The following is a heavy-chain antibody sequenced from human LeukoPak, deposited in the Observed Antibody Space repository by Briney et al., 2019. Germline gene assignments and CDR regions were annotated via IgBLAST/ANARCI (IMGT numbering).Heavy chain of an antibody. CDR2: INPNSGGT. CDR3: ARACPPFYYYGMDF. CDR1: GYTFTGYY. V-gene: IGHV1-2*02. Sequence: ASVKVSCKASGYTFTGYYMHWVRQAPGQGLEWMGWINPNSGGTNYAQKFQGRVTMTRDTSISTAYMELSRLRSDDTAVYYCARACPPFYYYGMDFWGQGTTVTVSS. J-gene: IGHJ6*02.